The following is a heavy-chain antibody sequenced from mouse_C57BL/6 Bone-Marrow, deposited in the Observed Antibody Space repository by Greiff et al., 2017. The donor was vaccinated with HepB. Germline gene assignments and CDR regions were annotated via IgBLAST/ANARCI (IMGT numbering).Heavy chain of an antibody. CDR1: GYTFTDYE. J-gene: IGHJ2*01. V-gene: IGHV1-15*01. D-gene: IGHD1-1*01. Sequence: QVQLQQSGAELVRPGASVTLSCKASGYTFTDYEMHWVKQTPVHGLEWIGAIDPETGGTAYNQKFKGKAILTADKSSSTAYMELRSLTSEDSAVYYCTPWDYYGSSPYYFDYWGQGTTLTVSS. CDR3: TPWDYYGSSPYYFDY. CDR2: IDPETGGT.